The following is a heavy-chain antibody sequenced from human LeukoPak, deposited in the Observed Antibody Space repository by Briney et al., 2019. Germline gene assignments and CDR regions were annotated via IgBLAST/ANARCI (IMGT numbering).Heavy chain of an antibody. V-gene: IGHV3-74*01. CDR3: ARGGSPFY. Sequence: PGGSLRLSCAGSGFSFSSHWLHWVRQVPGKGLGWVARINGDGIAINYADSVKGRFTISRDNAKNTVYLQMNSLRVEDTAVFYCARGGSPFYWGRGTPVTVSS. CDR2: INGDGIAI. CDR1: GFSFSSHW. J-gene: IGHJ4*02. D-gene: IGHD3-10*01.